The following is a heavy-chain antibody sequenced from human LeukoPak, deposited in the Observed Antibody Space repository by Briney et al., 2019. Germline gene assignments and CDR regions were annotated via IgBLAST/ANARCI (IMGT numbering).Heavy chain of an antibody. Sequence: GESLQISCKASGYSFTTHWIGWVRQMPGKGLEWMGIIYPGDSDTRYSPSFQGQVTISADKSISTAYLQWSSLKASDTAMYYCARISPPFITYYYGSGSIIDYWGQGTLVTVSS. J-gene: IGHJ4*02. V-gene: IGHV5-51*01. CDR3: ARISPPFITYYYGSGSIIDY. CDR1: GYSFTTHW. D-gene: IGHD3-10*01. CDR2: IYPGDSDT.